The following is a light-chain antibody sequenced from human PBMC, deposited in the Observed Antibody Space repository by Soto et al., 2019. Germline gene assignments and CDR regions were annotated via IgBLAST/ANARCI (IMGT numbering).Light chain of an antibody. J-gene: IGKJ1*01. CDR1: QSVSSN. CDR2: GAS. CDR3: QQYNNWWT. Sequence: EIVMTQSPATLSVSPGERAPLSCRASQSVSSNLAWYQQKPDQAPRLLISGASTRATGILARFSGSGSGTEFILTISSLQSEDFAVYYCQQYNNWWTFGQGTMVEIK. V-gene: IGKV3-15*01.